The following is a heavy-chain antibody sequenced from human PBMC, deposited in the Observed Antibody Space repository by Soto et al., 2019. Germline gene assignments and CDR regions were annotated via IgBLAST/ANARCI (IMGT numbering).Heavy chain of an antibody. Sequence: SETLSLTCTVSGGSISSYYWSWIRQPPWKGLEWIGYIYYSGSTNYNPSLKSRVTISVDTSKNQFSLKLSSVTAADTAVYYCARLGYYDILTGYHYNWFDPWGQGTLVTVSS. V-gene: IGHV4-59*08. D-gene: IGHD3-9*01. CDR3: ARLGYYDILTGYHYNWFDP. J-gene: IGHJ5*02. CDR2: IYYSGST. CDR1: GGSISSYY.